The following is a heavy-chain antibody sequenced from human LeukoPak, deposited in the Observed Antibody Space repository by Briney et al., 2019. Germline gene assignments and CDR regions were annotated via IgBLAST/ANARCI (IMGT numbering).Heavy chain of an antibody. CDR2: IYYSGST. J-gene: IGHJ6*03. D-gene: IGHD3-10*01. CDR1: GGSISSYY. Sequence: NPSETLSLTCTVSGGSISSYYWSWIRQPPGKGLEWIGYIYYSGSTNYNPSLKSRVTISVDTSKNQFSLKLSSVTAADTAVYYCASTYGSGSYWDYYYYYMDVWGKGTTVTVSS. V-gene: IGHV4-59*01. CDR3: ASTYGSGSYWDYYYYYMDV.